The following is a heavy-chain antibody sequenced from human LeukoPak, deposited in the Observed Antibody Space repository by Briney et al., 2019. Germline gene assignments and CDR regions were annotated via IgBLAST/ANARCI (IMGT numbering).Heavy chain of an antibody. CDR2: MDPNSGNT. CDR1: GYTFTTYD. Sequence: GAPVKVSCKASGYTFTTYDINWVRQATGQGLEWMGWMDPNSGNTGYAQKFQGRVTMTRNTSIRTAYMELSSLRSEDTAVYYCARTYYYDSADFRILYGMDVWGQGTTVTVSS. J-gene: IGHJ6*02. V-gene: IGHV1-8*01. D-gene: IGHD3-22*01. CDR3: ARTYYYDSADFRILYGMDV.